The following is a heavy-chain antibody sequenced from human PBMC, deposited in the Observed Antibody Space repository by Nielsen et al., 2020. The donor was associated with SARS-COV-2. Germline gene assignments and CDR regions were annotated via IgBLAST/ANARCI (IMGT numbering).Heavy chain of an antibody. CDR3: ARPGVSGSSYYYYGMDV. V-gene: IGHV1-46*01. D-gene: IGHD3-10*01. CDR1: GYTFTSYY. J-gene: IGHJ6*02. CDR2: INPSGGST. Sequence: ASVKVSCKASGYTFTSYYMHWVRQAPGQGLEWMGIINPSGGSTSYAQKFQGRVTTTRDTSTSTVYMELSSLRSEDTAVYYCARPGVSGSSYYYYGMDVWGQGTTVTVSS.